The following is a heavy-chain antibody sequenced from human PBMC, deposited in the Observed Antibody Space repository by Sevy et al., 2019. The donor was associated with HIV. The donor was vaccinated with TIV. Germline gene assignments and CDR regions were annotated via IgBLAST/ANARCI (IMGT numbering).Heavy chain of an antibody. CDR2: ISSSGYVI. V-gene: IGHV3-48*03. Sequence: GGSLRLSCAASGFNFRGYEMNWVRQVPGQGLEWISYISSSGYVIFYADSVKGRFTISRDNAKNSLYLQMNSLRAEDTAVYYCARGGVGEITKFLGDWGQGTLVTVSS. CDR1: GFNFRGYE. J-gene: IGHJ4*02. CDR3: ARGGVGEITKFLGD. D-gene: IGHD1-20*01.